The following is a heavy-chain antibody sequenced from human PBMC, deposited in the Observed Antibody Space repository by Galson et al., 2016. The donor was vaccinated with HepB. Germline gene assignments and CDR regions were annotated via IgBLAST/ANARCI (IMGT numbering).Heavy chain of an antibody. Sequence: CAISGDSVSSNSATWNWIRQSPSRGLEWLGRTYYGSRWYTDYATSVRGRIAITAHSSENHVSLHLNSVTFDDTAVYYCARDPLAVLWGTMGFFDPWGQGTRVTVSS. J-gene: IGHJ5*02. CDR1: GDSVSSNSAT. CDR3: ARDPLAVLWGTMGFFDP. CDR2: TYYGSRWYT. D-gene: IGHD1-7*01. V-gene: IGHV6-1*01.